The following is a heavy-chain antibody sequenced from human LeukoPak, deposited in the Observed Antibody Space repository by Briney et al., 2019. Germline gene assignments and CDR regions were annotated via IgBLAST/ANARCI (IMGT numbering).Heavy chain of an antibody. V-gene: IGHV3-23*01. CDR1: GFTFSTYE. J-gene: IGHJ4*02. CDR3: AREDPYCSSTSCPFDY. D-gene: IGHD2-2*01. Sequence: GGSLRLSCAASGFTFSTYEMNWVRQAPGKGLEWVSIISGSGDSTYYADSVKGRFTISRDNSKNTLYLQMNSLRAEDTAVYYCAREDPYCSSTSCPFDYWGQGTLVTVSS. CDR2: ISGSGDST.